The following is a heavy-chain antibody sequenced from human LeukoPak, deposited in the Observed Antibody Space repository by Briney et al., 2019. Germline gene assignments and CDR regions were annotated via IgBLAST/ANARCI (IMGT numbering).Heavy chain of an antibody. V-gene: IGHV3-74*01. CDR1: GFTFSSYW. Sequence: GGSLRLSCAASGFTFSSYWMHWVRQAPGKGRVWVSRINSDGSSTSYADSVKGRFTISRDNAKNTLYLQMNSLRAEDTAVYYCARGAWFDPWGQGTLVTVSS. CDR3: ARGAWFDP. J-gene: IGHJ5*02. CDR2: INSDGSST.